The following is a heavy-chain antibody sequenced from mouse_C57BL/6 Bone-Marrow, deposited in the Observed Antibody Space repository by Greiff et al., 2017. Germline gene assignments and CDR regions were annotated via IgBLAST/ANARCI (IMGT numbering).Heavy chain of an antibody. Sequence: QVQLQQSGAELARPGASVKLSCKASGYTFTSYGISWVKQRTGPGLEWIGEIYPRSGNTYYNEKFKGKATLTADKSSSTAYMELRSLTSEDSAVYFCARDYYGNYERFAYWGQGTLVTVSA. CDR2: IYPRSGNT. J-gene: IGHJ3*01. D-gene: IGHD2-1*01. V-gene: IGHV1-81*01. CDR3: ARDYYGNYERFAY. CDR1: GYTFTSYG.